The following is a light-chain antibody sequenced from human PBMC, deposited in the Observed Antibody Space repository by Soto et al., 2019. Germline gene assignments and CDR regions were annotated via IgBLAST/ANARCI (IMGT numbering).Light chain of an antibody. CDR3: AAWDDSLSGWV. CDR1: SSNIGSNY. V-gene: IGLV1-47*01. Sequence: QSVLTQPPSASGTPGQRVTISCSGSSSNIGSNYVSWYQQLPGTAPKLLIYRNNQRPSGVPDRFSGSKSGTSASLAISGLRYEDEADYYCAAWDDSLSGWVFGGGTKLTVL. CDR2: RNN. J-gene: IGLJ3*02.